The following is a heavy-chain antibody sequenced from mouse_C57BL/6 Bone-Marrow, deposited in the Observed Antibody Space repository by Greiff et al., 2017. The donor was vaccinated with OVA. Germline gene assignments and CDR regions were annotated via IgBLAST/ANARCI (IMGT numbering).Heavy chain of an antibody. D-gene: IGHD1-1*01. CDR1: GYTFTEYT. CDR2: FYPGSGSI. Sequence: QVQLQQSGAELVKPGASVKLSCKASGYTFTEYTIHWVKQRSGQGLEWIGWFYPGSGSIKYNEKFKDKATLTADKSSSTVYMELSRLTSEDSAVYFCARHEAIPIYYYGSSYFYWYFDVWGTGTTVTVSS. V-gene: IGHV1-62-2*01. J-gene: IGHJ1*03. CDR3: ARHEAIPIYYYGSSYFYWYFDV.